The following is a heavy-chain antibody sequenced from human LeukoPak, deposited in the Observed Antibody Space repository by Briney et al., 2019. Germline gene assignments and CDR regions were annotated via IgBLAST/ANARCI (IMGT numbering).Heavy chain of an antibody. J-gene: IGHJ4*02. CDR1: GFSFISYG. CDR2: ISDDGSNK. D-gene: IGHD2-2*01. V-gene: IGHV3-30*03. Sequence: GGSLRLSCAASGFSFISYGMHWVSQAPGKGLEWVGVISDDGSNKYYADSVKGRFTISRDNSKNTLYLQMNSLIAEDTAVYYCARGDIVVVPAASLHDYWGQGTLVTVSS. CDR3: ARGDIVVVPAASLHDY.